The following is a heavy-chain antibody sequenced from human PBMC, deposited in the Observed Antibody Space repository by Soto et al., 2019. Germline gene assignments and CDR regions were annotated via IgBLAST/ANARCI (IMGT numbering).Heavy chain of an antibody. CDR3: ARDRIARNSIHDN. CDR1: GFTYTRYS. V-gene: IGHV3-21*06. CDR2: ISSTTNYI. J-gene: IGHJ1*01. D-gene: IGHD2-15*01. Sequence: GSLRLSCAASGFTYTRYSMNWVRQAPGKGLEWVSSISSTTNYIYYGDSMKGRFTISRDNAKNSLYLEMNSLRAEDTAVYYCARDRIARNSIHDNWGQGTLVTVSS.